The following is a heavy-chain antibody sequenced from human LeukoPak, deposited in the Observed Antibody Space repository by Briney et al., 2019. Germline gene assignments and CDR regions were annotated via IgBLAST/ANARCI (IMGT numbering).Heavy chain of an antibody. CDR1: GFTFSSYS. CDR3: ARMVGYYYYMDV. V-gene: IGHV3-21*01. J-gene: IGHJ6*03. Sequence: GSLRLSCAASGFTFSSYSMNWVRQAPGKGLEWVSSISSSSSYIYYADSVKGRFTISRDNAKNSLYLQMNSLRAEDTAVYYCARMVGYYYYMDVWGKGTTVTVSS. CDR2: ISSSSSYI. D-gene: IGHD1-26*01.